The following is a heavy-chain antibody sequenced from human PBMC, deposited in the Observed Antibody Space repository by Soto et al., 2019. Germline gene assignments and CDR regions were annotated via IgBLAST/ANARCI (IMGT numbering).Heavy chain of an antibody. CDR3: ATLGYKPLTTSGVGKDV. Sequence: PGGSLRLSCAASGFTFSFYGMHWVRQAPGKGLEWVAVIWNDDSNTFYADSVKGRFTISRDNYKNTVYLQMNSLRVEDTAVYYCATLGYKPLTTSGVGKDVWGQGGTVTVSS. V-gene: IGHV3-33*01. CDR2: IWNDDSNT. D-gene: IGHD3-10*01. CDR1: GFTFSFYG. J-gene: IGHJ6*02.